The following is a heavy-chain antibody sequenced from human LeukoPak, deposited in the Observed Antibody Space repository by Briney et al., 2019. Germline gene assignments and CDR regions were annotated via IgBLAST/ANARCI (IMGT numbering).Heavy chain of an antibody. CDR2: ISGSGANT. D-gene: IGHD3-3*01. Sequence: PGGSLRLSCVASGLALRNYPKSWVRQAPGKGLEWVASISGSGANTYYADSVKGRYTISRDNSRDTLYLALPSLPGEGAAISFCAKDSSPDFRERYWGQGSLVSVSS. J-gene: IGHJ4*02. V-gene: IGHV3-23*01. CDR1: GLALRNYP. CDR3: AKDSSPDFRERY.